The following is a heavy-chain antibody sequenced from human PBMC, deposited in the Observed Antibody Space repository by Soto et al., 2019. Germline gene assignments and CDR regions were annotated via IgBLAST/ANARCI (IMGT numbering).Heavy chain of an antibody. V-gene: IGHV1-18*01. CDR3: ARDGIGIAAAGTALDY. J-gene: IGHJ4*02. CDR1: GYTFTSYG. D-gene: IGHD6-13*01. CDR2: ISAYNGNT. Sequence: ASVKVSCKASGYTFTSYGISWVRQAPGQGLEWMGWISAYNGNTNYAQKLQGRVTMTTDTSTSTAYMELRSLRSDDTAVYYCARDGIGIAAAGTALDYWGQGTLVTVSS.